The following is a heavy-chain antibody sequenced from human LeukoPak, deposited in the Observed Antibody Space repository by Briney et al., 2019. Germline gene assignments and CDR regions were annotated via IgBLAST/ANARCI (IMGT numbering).Heavy chain of an antibody. D-gene: IGHD3-10*01. CDR1: GGSISSSSYY. V-gene: IGHV4-39*01. CDR3: ARHTYYYDSGPTRRGLTWFDP. J-gene: IGHJ5*01. CDR2: IYYSGST. Sequence: SETLSLTCTVSGGSISSSSYYWGWIRQPPGKGLEWIGSIYYSGSTYYNPSLKSRVTISVDTSKNQFSLKLSSVTAADTAVYYCARHTYYYDSGPTRRGLTWFDPWGQGTLVTVSS.